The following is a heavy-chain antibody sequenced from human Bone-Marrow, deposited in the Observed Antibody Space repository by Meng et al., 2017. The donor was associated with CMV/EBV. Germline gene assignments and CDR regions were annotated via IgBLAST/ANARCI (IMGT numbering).Heavy chain of an antibody. CDR3: ARQKPHTPQRRRVVCVRQTKYYYAIDV. V-gene: IGHV4-34*01. CDR1: GGSSSVYS. Sequence: SETLSLTCAVYGGSSSVYSWTWIRQPPGEGLEWMGEINHSGTTNSNPTLKSRVTISVDTSKIHFSVKMSSVTVAVTAVYYGARQKPHTPQRRRVVCVRQTKYYYAIDVWGQGTTVTVSS. D-gene: IGHD1-14*01. J-gene: IGHJ6*02. CDR2: INHSGTT.